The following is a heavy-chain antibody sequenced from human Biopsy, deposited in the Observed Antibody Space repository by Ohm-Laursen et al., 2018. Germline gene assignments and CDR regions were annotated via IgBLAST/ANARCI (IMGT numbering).Heavy chain of an antibody. CDR1: GGTFSDYA. D-gene: IGHD3-22*01. Sequence: SSVKVSCKTSGGTFSDYAISWLRQAPGQGLEWMGGIIPLFGTTNYAQKFQGRVTITADKSTGTAYMDLSSLRSEDTAVYYCARDTKWLASDPIDYWGQGALVTVSS. CDR3: ARDTKWLASDPIDY. J-gene: IGHJ4*02. V-gene: IGHV1-69*06. CDR2: IIPLFGTT.